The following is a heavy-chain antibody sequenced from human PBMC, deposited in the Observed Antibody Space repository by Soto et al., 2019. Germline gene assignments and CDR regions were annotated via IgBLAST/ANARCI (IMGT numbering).Heavy chain of an antibody. CDR3: ATVQVLRFLEWSPRAGYYGMDV. V-gene: IGHV1-24*01. CDR2: FDPEDGET. CDR1: GYTLTELS. J-gene: IGHJ6*02. Sequence: ASVKVSCKVSGYTLTELSMHWVRQAPGKGLEWMGGFDPEDGETIYAQKFQGGVTMTEDTSTDTAYMELSSLRSEDTAVYYCATVQVLRFLEWSPRAGYYGMDVWGQGTTVTVSS. D-gene: IGHD3-3*01.